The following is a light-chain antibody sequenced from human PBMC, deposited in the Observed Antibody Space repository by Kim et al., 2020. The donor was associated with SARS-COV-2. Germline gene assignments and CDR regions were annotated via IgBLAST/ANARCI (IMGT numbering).Light chain of an antibody. CDR2: AAS. CDR3: QQLNSYPRLT. Sequence: PVGDRVTITCRASQGISSYLAWYQQIPGKAPKLLIYAASTLQSGVPSRFSGSGSGTEFTLTISSLQPEDFATYYCQQLNSYPRLTFGGGTKVDIK. CDR1: QGISSY. V-gene: IGKV1-9*01. J-gene: IGKJ4*01.